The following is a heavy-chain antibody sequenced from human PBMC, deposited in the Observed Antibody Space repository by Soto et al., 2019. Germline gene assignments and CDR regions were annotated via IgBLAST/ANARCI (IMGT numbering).Heavy chain of an antibody. J-gene: IGHJ6*02. D-gene: IGHD3-22*01. V-gene: IGHV1-58*01. CDR2: IVVGSGNT. CDR1: GFTFTSSA. CDR3: AAGRNYYDSSGYSVPYYYGMDV. Sequence: GASVKVSCKASGFTFTSSAVQWVRQVRGQRLEWIGWIVVGSGNTNYAQKFQERVTITRDMSTSTAYMELSSLRSEDTAVYYCAAGRNYYDSSGYSVPYYYGMDVWGQGTTVTVSS.